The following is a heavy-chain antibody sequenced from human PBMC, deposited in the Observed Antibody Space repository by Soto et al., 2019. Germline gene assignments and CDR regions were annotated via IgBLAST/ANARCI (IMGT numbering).Heavy chain of an antibody. D-gene: IGHD2-15*01. CDR3: ARAEGAVQAASGMDV. CDR2: IYYGGRT. V-gene: IGHV4-30-2*01. J-gene: IGHJ6*02. CDR1: GGSISSPGYS. Sequence: SETLSLTCSVSGGSISSPGYSWSWIRQPPGKGLEWIGYIYYGGRTFYNPSLKSRVTIDRSDNQFSLRLSSVTAADTAVYYCARAEGAVQAASGMDVWGQGTTGTGS.